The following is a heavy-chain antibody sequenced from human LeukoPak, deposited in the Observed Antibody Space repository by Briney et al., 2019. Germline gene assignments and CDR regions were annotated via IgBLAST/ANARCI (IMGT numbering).Heavy chain of an antibody. CDR2: INHSGST. CDR1: GGSFSGYY. Sequence: SETLSLTCAVYGGSFSGYYWGWIRQPPGKGLEWIGEINHSGSTNYNPSLKSRVTISVDTSKNQFSLKLSSVTAADTAVYYCARDRYDFWSGFSYYYYMDVWGKGTTVTVSS. D-gene: IGHD3-3*01. V-gene: IGHV4-34*01. J-gene: IGHJ6*03. CDR3: ARDRYDFWSGFSYYYYMDV.